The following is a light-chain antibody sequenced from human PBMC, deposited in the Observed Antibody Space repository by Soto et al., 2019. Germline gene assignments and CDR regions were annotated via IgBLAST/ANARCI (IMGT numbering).Light chain of an antibody. CDR3: MLSTGSPLWT. CDR1: QSLVHTDGNTY. CDR2: KIS. Sequence: DIVLTQTPLSSPVTLGQPASISCRSSQSLVHTDGNTYLSWLHQRPGQPPRLLIYKISTRFSGVTDRFSGSGAGTDFTLKISRVEAEDVGVYYCMLSTGSPLWTFGQGTKVEIK. J-gene: IGKJ1*01. V-gene: IGKV2-24*01.